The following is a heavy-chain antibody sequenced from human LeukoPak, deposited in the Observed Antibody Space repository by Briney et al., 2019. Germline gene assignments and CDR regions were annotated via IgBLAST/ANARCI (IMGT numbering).Heavy chain of an antibody. J-gene: IGHJ3*02. CDR3: ARDLALGDDAFDI. D-gene: IGHD2-21*02. V-gene: IGHV3-64*01. CDR2: ISTDGDNT. CDR1: GFTFSHYA. Sequence: PGGSLRLSCAASGFTFSHYAMHWVRQAPGKGLDFVSSISTDGDNTDYASSVKGRFTVSRDNSKNTLYLQMGSLSADDMAVYYCARDLALGDDAFDIWGQGTMVTVFS.